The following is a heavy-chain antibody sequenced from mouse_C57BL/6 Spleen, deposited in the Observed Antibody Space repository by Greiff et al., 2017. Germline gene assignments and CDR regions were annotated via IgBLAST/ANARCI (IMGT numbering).Heavy chain of an antibody. CDR2: IYPGDGDT. D-gene: IGHD1-1*01. CDR3: ARSIYYGSSYPDY. V-gene: IGHV1-80*01. J-gene: IGHJ2*01. Sequence: VQLQQSGAELVKPGASVKISCKASGYAFSSYWMNWVKQRPGKGLEWIGQIYPGDGDTNYNGKFKGKATLTADKSSSPASMQLSSLASEDSAVDFCARSIYYGSSYPDYWGQGTTLTVSS. CDR1: GYAFSSYW.